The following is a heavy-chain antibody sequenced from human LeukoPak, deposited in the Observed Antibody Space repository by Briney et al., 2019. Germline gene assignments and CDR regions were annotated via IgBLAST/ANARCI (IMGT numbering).Heavy chain of an antibody. CDR3: ARGLHFQH. J-gene: IGHJ1*01. Sequence: GGSLRLSCAASGFTFDDYAMHWVRQAPGKGLEWVSGISWNSGSIGYVDSVKGRFTISRDNAKNSLYLQMNSLRAEDTAVYYCARGLHFQHWGQGTLVTVSS. V-gene: IGHV3-9*01. CDR1: GFTFDDYA. D-gene: IGHD3-16*01. CDR2: ISWNSGSI.